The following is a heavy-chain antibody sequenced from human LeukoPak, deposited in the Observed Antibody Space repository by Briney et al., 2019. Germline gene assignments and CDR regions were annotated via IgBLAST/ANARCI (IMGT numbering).Heavy chain of an antibody. D-gene: IGHD2-15*01. J-gene: IGHJ5*02. CDR3: ARSVVAATWWFDP. CDR2: IYYSGST. CDR1: GGSISSYY. Sequence: SETLSLTCIVSGGSISSYYWSWIRQPPGKGLEWIGYIYYSGSTNYNPSLKSRVTISVDTSKNQFSLKLSSVTAADTAVYYCARSVVAATWWFDPWGQGTLVTVSS. V-gene: IGHV4-59*01.